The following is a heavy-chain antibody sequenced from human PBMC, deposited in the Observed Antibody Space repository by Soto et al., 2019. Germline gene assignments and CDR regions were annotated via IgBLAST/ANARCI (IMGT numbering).Heavy chain of an antibody. CDR2: ILHTGHT. CDR3: ARSPRRVDGKWFLDY. D-gene: IGHD3-22*01. Sequence: QVQLQESGPGLVKPSGTLSLTCAVSGDSFTSSNWWTWVRQPPGKGLEWIGDILHTGHTDYSPSLKSRVTISVDTSNRQFSLSLTSVTAADTAVYYYARSPRRVDGKWFLDYWGQGTLVTVSS. CDR1: GDSFTSSNW. V-gene: IGHV4-4*02. J-gene: IGHJ4*02.